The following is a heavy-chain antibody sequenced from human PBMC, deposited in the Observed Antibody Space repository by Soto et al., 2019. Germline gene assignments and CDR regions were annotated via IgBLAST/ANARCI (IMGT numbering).Heavy chain of an antibody. CDR1: GYTFTSYG. J-gene: IGHJ5*02. V-gene: IGHV1-18*01. D-gene: IGHD2-15*01. CDR3: ARGPPGAVVAATPTDCRFDP. Sequence: ASVKVSCKASGYTFTSYGISWVRQAPGQGLEWMGWISAYNGNTNYAQKLQGRVTMTTDTSTSTAYMELRSLRSDDTAVYYCARGPPGAVVAATPTDCRFDPWGQGTLVTVSS. CDR2: ISAYNGNT.